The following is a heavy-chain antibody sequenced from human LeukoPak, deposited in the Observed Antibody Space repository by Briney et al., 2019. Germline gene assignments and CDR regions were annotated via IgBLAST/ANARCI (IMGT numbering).Heavy chain of an antibody. CDR1: GFTFSSYS. J-gene: IGHJ4*02. CDR2: INHSGST. CDR3: ARARFLEWHFDY. D-gene: IGHD3-3*01. V-gene: IGHV4-34*01. Sequence: GSLRLSCAASGFTFSSYSMNWVRQPPGKGLEWIGEINHSGSTNYNPSLKSRVTISVDTSKNQFSLKLSSVTAADTAVYYCARARFLEWHFDYWGQGTLVTVSS.